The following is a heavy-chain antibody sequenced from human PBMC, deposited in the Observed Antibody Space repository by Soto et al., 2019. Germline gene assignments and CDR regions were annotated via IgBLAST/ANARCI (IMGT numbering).Heavy chain of an antibody. CDR3: ARSGGSTSPGGMDV. V-gene: IGHV3-48*03. CDR2: ISSSGSTI. J-gene: IGHJ6*02. D-gene: IGHD2-2*01. CDR1: GFTFSSYE. Sequence: GSLRLSCAASGFTFSSYEMNWVRQAPAKGLEWVSYISSSGSTIYYADSVKGRFTISRDNAKNSLYLQMNSLRAEDTAVYYCARSGGSTSPGGMDVWGQGTTVTVSS.